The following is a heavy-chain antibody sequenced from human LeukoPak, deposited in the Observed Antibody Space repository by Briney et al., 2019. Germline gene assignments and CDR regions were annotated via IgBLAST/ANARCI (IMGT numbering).Heavy chain of an antibody. Sequence: SVKVSCKASGGTYSSYAISWVRQAPGQGLEWMGRIIPIFGTANYAQKFQGRVTITTDESTSTAYMELSSLRSEDTAVYYCAGDTATIYGDSDPYWFDPWGQGTLVTVSP. D-gene: IGHD4-17*01. J-gene: IGHJ5*02. CDR2: IIPIFGTA. CDR3: AGDTATIYGDSDPYWFDP. V-gene: IGHV1-69*05. CDR1: GGTYSSYA.